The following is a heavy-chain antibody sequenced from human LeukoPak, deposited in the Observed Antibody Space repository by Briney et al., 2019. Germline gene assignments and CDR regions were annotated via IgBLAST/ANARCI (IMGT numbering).Heavy chain of an antibody. CDR2: INHSGST. CDR1: GFIFNNYA. V-gene: IGHV4-34*01. J-gene: IGHJ4*02. CDR3: ARRGGAYDFWSGYFYYFDY. D-gene: IGHD3-3*01. Sequence: LRLSCAGSGFIFNNYAMHWVRQPPGKGLEWIGEINHSGSTNYNPSLKSRVAISVDTSKNQFSLKLSSVTAADTAVYYCARRGGAYDFWSGYFYYFDYWGQGTLVTVSS.